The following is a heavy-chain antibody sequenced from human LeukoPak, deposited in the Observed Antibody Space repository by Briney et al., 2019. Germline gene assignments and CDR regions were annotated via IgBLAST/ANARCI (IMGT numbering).Heavy chain of an antibody. V-gene: IGHV4-30-2*01. CDR3: ARGLIESYYDSSGYSY. J-gene: IGHJ4*02. CDR2: INHSGST. CDR1: GGSISSGGYY. D-gene: IGHD3-22*01. Sequence: SQTLSLTCTVSGGSISSGGYYWSWIRQPPGKGLEWIGEINHSGSTNYNPSLKSRVTISVDTSKNQFSLKLSSVTAADTAVYYCARGLIESYYDSSGYSYWGQGTLVTVSS.